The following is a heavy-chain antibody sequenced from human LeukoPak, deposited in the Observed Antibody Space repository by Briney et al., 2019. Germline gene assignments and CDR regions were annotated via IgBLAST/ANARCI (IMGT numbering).Heavy chain of an antibody. V-gene: IGHV3-7*01. J-gene: IGHJ4*02. CDR1: GFTVSSNY. Sequence: GGSLRLSCAASGFTVSSNYMSWVRQAPGKGLEWVANIKQDGSEKYYVDSVKGRFTISGDNAKNSLYLQMNSLRAEDTAVYYCAREEAATLGYWGQGTLVTVSS. CDR2: IKQDGSEK. D-gene: IGHD2-15*01. CDR3: AREEAATLGY.